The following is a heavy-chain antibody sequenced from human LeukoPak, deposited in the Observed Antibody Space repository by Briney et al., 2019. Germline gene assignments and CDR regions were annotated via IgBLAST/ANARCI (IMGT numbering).Heavy chain of an antibody. CDR1: GGSFSTYY. D-gene: IGHD3-10*01. V-gene: IGHV4-59*01. CDR2: IYYSGST. J-gene: IGHJ4*02. Sequence: SETLSLTCTVSGGSFSTYYWSWIRQPPGKGLEWIGYIYYSGSTNYNPSLKSRVTISVDTSKNQFSLKLNSVTTADTAVYYCARGGHTYGSGSYFDYWGQGNLVIVSS. CDR3: ARGGHTYGSGSYFDY.